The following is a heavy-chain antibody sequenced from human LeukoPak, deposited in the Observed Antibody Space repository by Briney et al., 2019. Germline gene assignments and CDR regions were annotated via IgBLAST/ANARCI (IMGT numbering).Heavy chain of an antibody. Sequence: ASVKVSCKASGYSLTSYALNWVRQAPGQGFEWMGWINTNTGNPTYAQGFTGRFVFSLDTSVSTAHLQISSLKAEDTAVYFCARDWGVEARPGYMDVWGKGTTVTVSS. CDR1: GYSLTSYA. CDR2: INTNTGNP. D-gene: IGHD6-6*01. CDR3: ARDWGVEARPGYMDV. J-gene: IGHJ6*03. V-gene: IGHV7-4-1*02.